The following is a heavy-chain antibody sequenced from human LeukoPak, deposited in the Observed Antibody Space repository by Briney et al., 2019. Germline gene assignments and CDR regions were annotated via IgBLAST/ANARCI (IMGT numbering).Heavy chain of an antibody. V-gene: IGHV4-34*01. Sequence: PSETLSLTCAVYGGSFSGYYWSWIRQPPGKGLEWIGEINHSGSTNYNPSLKSRVTISVDTSKNQFSLKLSSVTAADTAVYYCARGRGIFQHWGQGTLVTVSS. CDR3: ARGRGIFQH. CDR1: GGSFSGYY. J-gene: IGHJ1*01. CDR2: INHSGST.